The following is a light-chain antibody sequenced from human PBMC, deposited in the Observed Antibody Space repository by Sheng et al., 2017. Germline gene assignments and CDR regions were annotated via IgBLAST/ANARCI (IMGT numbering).Light chain of an antibody. Sequence: QSALTQPPSASGSPGQSVTISCTGTRNDVGAYNYVSWYQQHPGKAPKLMIYEVSKRSSGVPDRFSGSKSGNTASLAISGLQAEDEADYYCCSYAGTNNWVFGGGTKVTVL. CDR3: CSYAGTNNWV. V-gene: IGLV2-8*01. CDR1: RNDVGAYNY. J-gene: IGLJ3*02. CDR2: EVS.